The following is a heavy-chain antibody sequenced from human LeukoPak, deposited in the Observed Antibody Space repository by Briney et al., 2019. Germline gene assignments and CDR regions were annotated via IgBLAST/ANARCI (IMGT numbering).Heavy chain of an antibody. CDR2: INYSEST. CDR1: GASISSSDYY. V-gene: IGHV4-39*01. CDR3: ARHVISDYFY. Sequence: SETLSLTCTVSGASISSSDYYWGWIRQPPGKGLEWIGRINYSESTYYNPSLKSRVTLSVDTSKNQFSLKVSSVTAADTAVYYCARHVISDYFYWGQGTLVTVSS. D-gene: IGHD2/OR15-2a*01. J-gene: IGHJ4*02.